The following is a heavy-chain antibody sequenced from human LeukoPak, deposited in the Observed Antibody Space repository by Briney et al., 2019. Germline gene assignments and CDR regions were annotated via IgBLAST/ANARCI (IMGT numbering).Heavy chain of an antibody. J-gene: IGHJ4*02. CDR3: ASDSSSGAPGY. D-gene: IGHD6-6*01. CDR2: INHSGST. V-gene: IGHV4-34*01. Sequence: EWIGEINHSGSTNYNPSLKSRVTISVDTSKNQFSLKLSSVTAADTAVYYCASDSSSGAPGYWGQGTLVTVSS.